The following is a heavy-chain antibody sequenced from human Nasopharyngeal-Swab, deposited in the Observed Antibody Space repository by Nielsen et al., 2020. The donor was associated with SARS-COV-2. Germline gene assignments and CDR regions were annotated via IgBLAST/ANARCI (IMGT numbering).Heavy chain of an antibody. CDR2: ISGSGGST. CDR1: GFTFSSYA. J-gene: IGHJ4*02. CDR3: AKRPTGSTFGD. V-gene: IGHV3-23*01. Sequence: GESLKISCAASGFTFSSYAMSWVRQAPGKGLEWVSAISGSGGSTYYADSVKGRFTISRDNSKNTLYLQMNSLGAEDTAVYYCAKRPTGSTFGDWGQGTLVTVS. D-gene: IGHD3-16*01.